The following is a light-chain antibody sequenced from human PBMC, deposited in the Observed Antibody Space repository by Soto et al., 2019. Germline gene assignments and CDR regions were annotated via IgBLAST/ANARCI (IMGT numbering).Light chain of an antibody. Sequence: EIVLTQSPGTLSLSPGERATLSCRASQSVSSSYLAWYQQKPGQAPRLLIYGASSRATGIPDRFSGSGSGTDFTVTISRREPEDFAVYYCQQYGSSLWTFGRGTKVEIK. V-gene: IGKV3-20*01. J-gene: IGKJ1*01. CDR1: QSVSSSY. CDR2: GAS. CDR3: QQYGSSLWT.